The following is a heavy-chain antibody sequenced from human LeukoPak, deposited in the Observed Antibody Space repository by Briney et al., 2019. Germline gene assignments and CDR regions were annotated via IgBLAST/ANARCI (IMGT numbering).Heavy chain of an antibody. CDR2: IYCSGST. J-gene: IGHJ6*02. D-gene: IGHD2-2*02. CDR3: ARGPSIVVVPAAIRNYGMDV. V-gene: IGHV4-31*03. CDR1: GGSISRGGSY. Sequence: SQTLSLTCTVSGGSISRGGSYWSWIRQHPGKGLEWIGYIYCSGSTYYNPSLKSRVTISVDTSKNQFSLKLSSVTAADTAVYCCARGPSIVVVPAAIRNYGMDVWGQGTTVTVSS.